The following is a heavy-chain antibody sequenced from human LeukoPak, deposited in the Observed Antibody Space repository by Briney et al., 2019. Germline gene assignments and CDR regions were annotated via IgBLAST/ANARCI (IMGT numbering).Heavy chain of an antibody. Sequence: PSETLSLTCTVSGXSINAYCWGWIRQPPGKGLEWIGYIYFSGTTKYNPSLESRVTISVDTSKNQFSLKLSTVTAADTAVYYCARRRAEGGSNGHYNWFDPWGQGILVTVSS. CDR3: ARRRAEGGSNGHYNWFDP. D-gene: IGHD6-13*01. CDR2: IYFSGTT. J-gene: IGHJ5*02. V-gene: IGHV4-59*08. CDR1: GXSINAYC.